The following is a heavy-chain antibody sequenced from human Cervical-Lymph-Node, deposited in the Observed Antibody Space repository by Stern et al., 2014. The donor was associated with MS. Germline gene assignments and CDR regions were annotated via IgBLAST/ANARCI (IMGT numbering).Heavy chain of an antibody. J-gene: IGHJ4*02. CDR2: VRGDGVTT. CDR3: AADLDYKIDY. D-gene: IGHD3/OR15-3a*01. CDR1: GFSFSSFW. Sequence: EVQLVESGGGLVQPGGSLRLSCAASGFSFSSFWMFWVRQVPGKGLAWVSRVRGDGVTTIYADSVKGRFTISRDNARNTLYLQMDRLRAEDTAVYYCAADLDYKIDYWGQGTLVSVSS. V-gene: IGHV3-74*01.